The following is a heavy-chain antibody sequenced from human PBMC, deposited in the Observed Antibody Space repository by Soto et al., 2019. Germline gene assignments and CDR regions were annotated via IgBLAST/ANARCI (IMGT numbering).Heavy chain of an antibody. V-gene: IGHV4-30-2*01. CDR2: MYHSGVT. CDR3: ARVYGDHTGAFDY. D-gene: IGHD4-17*01. J-gene: IGHJ4*02. CDR1: GGSISSGGYS. Sequence: QLQLQESGSGLVKPSQTLSLTCAVSGGSISSGGYSWSWIRQPPGKGLEWIGYMYHSGVTFYSPSLKSRVTISADTSKNQFSLKLSSVTAADTAVYYCARVYGDHTGAFDYWGQGTLVTVSS.